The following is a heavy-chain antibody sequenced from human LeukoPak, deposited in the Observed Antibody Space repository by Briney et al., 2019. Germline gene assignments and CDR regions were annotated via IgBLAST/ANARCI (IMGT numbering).Heavy chain of an antibody. D-gene: IGHD3-16*02. CDR3: AGHFGGGIEDMDV. Sequence: PSETLSLTCTVSGGSICTYYWSWIRHSPGKGLEWSGYIYVTGSTRYNPYLQSRVTISVDTSRNQFFLKMSSVTAADTAVYYCAGHFGGGIEDMDVWGKGTKVTVSS. J-gene: IGHJ6*03. V-gene: IGHV4-59*08. CDR1: GGSICTYY. CDR2: IYVTGST.